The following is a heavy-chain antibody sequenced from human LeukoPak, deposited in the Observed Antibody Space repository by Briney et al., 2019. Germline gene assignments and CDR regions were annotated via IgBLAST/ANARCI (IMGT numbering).Heavy chain of an antibody. D-gene: IGHD3-10*01. V-gene: IGHV4-59*08. CDR1: GGSISSYY. J-gene: IGHJ5*02. CDR2: IYYSGST. CDR3: ARFGLEYYGSGSYYNALFDP. Sequence: PSETLSLTCTVSGGSISSYYWSWIRQPPGKGLEWIGYIYYSGSTNYNPSLKSRVTISVDTSKNQFSLKLSSVTAADTAVYYCARFGLEYYGSGSYYNALFDPWGQGTLVTVSS.